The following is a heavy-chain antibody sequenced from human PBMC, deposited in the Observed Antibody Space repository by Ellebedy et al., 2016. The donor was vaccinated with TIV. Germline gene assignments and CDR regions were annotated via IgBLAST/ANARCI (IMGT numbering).Heavy chain of an antibody. J-gene: IGHJ4*02. Sequence: SETLSLTCTVSGGSINSSGYYWGWIRQPPGKGLEWIGSIYSSGSTYYNPSLKTRVTISLDTSKNQFSLKLSSVTAADTAVYYFARIYGSGLDWGQGTLVTVSS. V-gene: IGHV4-39*07. D-gene: IGHD3-10*01. CDR1: GGSINSSGYY. CDR2: IYSSGST. CDR3: ARIYGSGLD.